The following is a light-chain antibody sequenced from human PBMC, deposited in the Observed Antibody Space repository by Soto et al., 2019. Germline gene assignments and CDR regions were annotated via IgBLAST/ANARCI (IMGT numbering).Light chain of an antibody. Sequence: EIVMTRSPATLSVSPGERATLSCRASQSVSSDLAWYQHKPGQAPRLLIYGASTRATGIPARFSGRGSGTEFTLTISSLQSVDFAVYYCQQYDNWPQTFGQGTKVDIK. CDR2: GAS. CDR3: QQYDNWPQT. V-gene: IGKV3-15*01. CDR1: QSVSSD. J-gene: IGKJ1*01.